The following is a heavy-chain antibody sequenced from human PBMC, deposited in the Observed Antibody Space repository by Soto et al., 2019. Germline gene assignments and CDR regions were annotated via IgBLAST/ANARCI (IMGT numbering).Heavy chain of an antibody. V-gene: IGHV4-4*07. CDR3: ARELSPYYDFWSGYYPYNWFDP. CDR2: IYTSGST. J-gene: IGHJ5*02. CDR1: GGSISSYY. Sequence: KASETQSLTCTVSGGSISSYYWSWIRQPAGKGLEWIGRIYTSGSTNYNPSLKSRVTMSVDTSKNQFSLKLSSVTAADTAVYYCARELSPYYDFWSGYYPYNWFDPWGQGTLVTVSS. D-gene: IGHD3-3*01.